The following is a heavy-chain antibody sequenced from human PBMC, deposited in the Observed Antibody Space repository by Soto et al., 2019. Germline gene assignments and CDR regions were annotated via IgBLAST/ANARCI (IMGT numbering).Heavy chain of an antibody. Sequence: GGSLRLSCAASGFTFSSYWMSWVRQAPGKGLEWVANIKQDGSEKYYVDSVKGRFTISRDNAKNSLYLQMNSLRAEDTAVYYCASTASGWYYIDYYGMDVWGQGTTVTVSS. CDR3: ASTASGWYYIDYYGMDV. D-gene: IGHD6-19*01. J-gene: IGHJ6*02. V-gene: IGHV3-7*03. CDR1: GFTFSSYW. CDR2: IKQDGSEK.